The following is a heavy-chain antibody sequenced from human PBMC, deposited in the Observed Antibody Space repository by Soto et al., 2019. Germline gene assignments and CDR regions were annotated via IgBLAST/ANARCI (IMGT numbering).Heavy chain of an antibody. V-gene: IGHV4-34*01. J-gene: IGHJ6*02. CDR2: INHSGST. CDR1: GGSFSGYY. D-gene: IGHD6-19*01. Sequence: SETLSLTCAVYGGSFSGYYCSWSRQPPGKGLEWIGEINHSGSTNYNPSLKSRVTISVDTSKNQFSLKLSSVTAADTAVYYCARGYSSGWYGAHYYYYGMDVWGQGTTVTVSS. CDR3: ARGYSSGWYGAHYYYYGMDV.